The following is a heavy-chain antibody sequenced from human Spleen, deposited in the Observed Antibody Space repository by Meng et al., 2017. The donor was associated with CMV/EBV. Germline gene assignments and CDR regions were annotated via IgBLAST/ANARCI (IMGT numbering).Heavy chain of an antibody. CDR3: ARGKAVRRNYYDSSGPDY. CDR2: ISWNSASI. CDR1: GFTFDEYA. V-gene: IGHV3-9*01. D-gene: IGHD3-22*01. Sequence: SLKISCAASGFTFDEYAMHWVRQAPGKGLEWVSGISWNSASIGYADSVKGRFTISRDNAKNSLYLQMNSLRAEDTAVYYCARGKAVRRNYYDSSGPDYWGQGTLVTVSS. J-gene: IGHJ4*02.